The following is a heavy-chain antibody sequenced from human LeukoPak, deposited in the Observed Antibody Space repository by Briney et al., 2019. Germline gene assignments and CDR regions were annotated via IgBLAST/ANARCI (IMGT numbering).Heavy chain of an antibody. CDR1: GGSISNYY. J-gene: IGHJ4*02. CDR3: ARGQKYTSGYRVTELGSRYSDY. CDR2: IFYSGRT. D-gene: IGHD5-18*01. Sequence: NTSETLSLTCTVSGGSISNYYWNWIRQPPGKGLEWIGYIFYSGRTNYNPSLKSRVTLSVDTSKNWFSLRLTSVTAADTAVYYCARGQKYTSGYRVTELGSRYSDYWGQGARVTVSP. V-gene: IGHV4-59*01.